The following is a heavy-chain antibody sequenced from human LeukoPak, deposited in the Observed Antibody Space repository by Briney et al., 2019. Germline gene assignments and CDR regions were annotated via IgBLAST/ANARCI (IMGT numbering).Heavy chain of an antibody. CDR1: GGTFSSYA. CDR2: IIPIFGTA. J-gene: IGHJ4*02. D-gene: IGHD4-17*01. Sequence: GASVKVSCKASGGTFSSYAISWVRQAPGQGLEWMGGIIPIFGTANYAQKFQGRVTITADESTSTAYMELSSLRSEDTAVYYCARRYRPIYGDYGTRMYYFDYWGQGTLVTVSS. CDR3: ARRYRPIYGDYGTRMYYFDY. V-gene: IGHV1-69*13.